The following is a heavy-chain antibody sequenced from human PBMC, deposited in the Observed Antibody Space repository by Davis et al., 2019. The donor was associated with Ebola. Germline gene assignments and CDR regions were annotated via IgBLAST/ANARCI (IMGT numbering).Heavy chain of an antibody. CDR1: GFTFGDYF. CDR2: ISSSGTII. J-gene: IGHJ6*02. D-gene: IGHD2-15*01. Sequence: GESLKISCAASGFTFGDYFMSWIRQAPGKGLEWVSYISSSGTIIYYADSVKGRFTISRDNSKNTVHLQMNSLRAEDTAVYYCAKGLVVHSIYYGLDVWGQGTTVTVSS. CDR3: AKGLVVHSIYYGLDV. V-gene: IGHV3-11*01.